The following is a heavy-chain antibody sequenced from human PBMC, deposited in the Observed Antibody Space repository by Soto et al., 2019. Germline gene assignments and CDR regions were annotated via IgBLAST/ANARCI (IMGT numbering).Heavy chain of an antibody. CDR3: AKDWTSDYGPLDY. CDR2: ISGSGGST. V-gene: IGHV3-23*01. CDR1: GFNFSSYA. J-gene: IGHJ4*02. D-gene: IGHD4-17*01. Sequence: GGSLRLSCAASGFNFSSYAMSWVRQAPGKGLEWVSAISGSGGSTYYADSVKGRFTISRDNSKNTLYLQMNSLRAEDTAVYYCAKDWTSDYGPLDYWGQGTLVTVSS.